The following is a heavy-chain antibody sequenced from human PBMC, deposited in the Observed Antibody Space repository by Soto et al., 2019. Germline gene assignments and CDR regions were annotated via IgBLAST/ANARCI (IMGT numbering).Heavy chain of an antibody. V-gene: IGHV1-69*13. D-gene: IGHD4-17*01. CDR3: ATPDDYGDPHFDY. Sequence: GASVKVSCKASGGTFSSYAISWVRQAPGQGLEWMGGIIPIFGTANYAQKLQGRVTITADESTSTAYMELSSLRSEDTAVYYCATPDDYGDPHFDYWGQGTLVTSPQ. J-gene: IGHJ4*02. CDR2: IIPIFGTA. CDR1: GGTFSSYA.